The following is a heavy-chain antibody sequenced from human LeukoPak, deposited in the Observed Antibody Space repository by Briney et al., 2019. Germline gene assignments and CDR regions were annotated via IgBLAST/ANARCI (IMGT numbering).Heavy chain of an antibody. CDR1: GGSISSYY. V-gene: IGHV4-59*01. Sequence: KTSETLSLTCTVSGGSISSYYWSWIRQPPGKGLEWIGYIYYSGSTSYNPSLKSRVTISVDTSKNQFSLKLSSVTAADTAVYYCARFKGLRFLEWSLDYWGQGTLVTVSS. CDR3: ARFKGLRFLEWSLDY. J-gene: IGHJ4*02. CDR2: IYYSGST. D-gene: IGHD3-3*01.